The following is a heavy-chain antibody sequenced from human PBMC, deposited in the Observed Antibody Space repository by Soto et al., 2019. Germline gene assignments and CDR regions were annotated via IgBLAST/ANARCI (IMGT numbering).Heavy chain of an antibody. CDR1: GFVFKMYY. V-gene: IGHV3-74*01. Sequence: GGSLRLSCEASGFVFKMYYMHWVRQVPGKGPEWVSRISGDGKITTYADSVKDRFTISRDNAKDTLYLQLDNLRGDDTGLYYCIRGPRASSSGTGAYWRQGTQVTVSS. J-gene: IGHJ4*02. D-gene: IGHD2-2*01. CDR3: IRGPRASSSGTGAY. CDR2: ISGDGKIT.